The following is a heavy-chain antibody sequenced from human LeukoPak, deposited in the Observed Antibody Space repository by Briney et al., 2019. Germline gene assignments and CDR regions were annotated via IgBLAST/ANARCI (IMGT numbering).Heavy chain of an antibody. CDR3: ARDQYQLLFGY. J-gene: IGHJ4*02. V-gene: IGHV3-23*01. D-gene: IGHD2-2*01. CDR2: ISRSGGST. CDR1: GFTFSSYA. Sequence: GGSLRLSCAAPGFTFSSYAMSWVRQAPGKGLEWVSAISRSGGSTYYADSVKGRFTISRDNSTNTLYLQMNSLRAEDTAVYYCARDQYQLLFGYWGQGTLVTVSS.